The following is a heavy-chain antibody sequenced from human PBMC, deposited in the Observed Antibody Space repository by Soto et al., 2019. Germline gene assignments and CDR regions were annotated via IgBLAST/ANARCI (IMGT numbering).Heavy chain of an antibody. CDR1: GFTFNTYA. D-gene: IGHD6-13*01. J-gene: IGHJ5*01. CDR3: AKGSALAATGVWDWFDY. Sequence: EVHVLESGGGLVQPGGSLRLSCAASGFTFNTYALSWVRQAPGKGLEWVSGISGSGSNTFYGHAVKGRFTISRDNSKDTLYLQMNSLRVEDTDVYYCAKGSALAATGVWDWFDYWGQGTLVTVSS. V-gene: IGHV3-23*01. CDR2: ISGSGSNT.